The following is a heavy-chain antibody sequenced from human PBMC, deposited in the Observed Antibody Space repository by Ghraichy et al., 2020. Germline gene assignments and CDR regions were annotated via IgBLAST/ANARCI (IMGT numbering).Heavy chain of an antibody. Sequence: GGSLRLSCAVSGFTFSSCCMSWVRQAPGKGLEWVANIKQNGNATYYADSVKGRFTISRDNSKNTLYLQMNSLRAEDTAVYYCARDGYSRAFFLFDPWGQGTLVTVSS. V-gene: IGHV3-7*03. D-gene: IGHD6-25*01. CDR2: IKQNGNAT. J-gene: IGHJ5*02. CDR3: ARDGYSRAFFLFDP. CDR1: GFTFSSCC.